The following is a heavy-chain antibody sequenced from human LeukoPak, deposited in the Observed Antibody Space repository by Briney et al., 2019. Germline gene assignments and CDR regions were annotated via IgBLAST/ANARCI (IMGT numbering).Heavy chain of an antibody. Sequence: GGSLRLSCAASGFTFSSYAMSWVRQAPGKGLEWVSAISGSGGSTYYADSVKGRFTISRDNSKNTLYLQMNTLRAEDTAVYYCAKDGLDAGEWLSYYFDYWGQGTLVTVSS. CDR2: ISGSGGST. J-gene: IGHJ4*02. CDR3: AKDGLDAGEWLSYYFDY. D-gene: IGHD3-3*01. V-gene: IGHV3-23*01. CDR1: GFTFSSYA.